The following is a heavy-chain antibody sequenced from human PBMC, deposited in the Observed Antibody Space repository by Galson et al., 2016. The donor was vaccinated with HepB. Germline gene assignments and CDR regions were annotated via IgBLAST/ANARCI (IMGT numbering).Heavy chain of an antibody. CDR2: INPNTGDT. Sequence: SVKVSCKASGYTFTDYYFMYWVRQAPGQGLEWIGRINPNTGDTNYAQKFQGRVTMTRDTSIGTAYMDLTRLTDEDTAVYYCARDKGEAGGQHYFYMDVWGKGTTVTVSS. D-gene: IGHD2-8*02. J-gene: IGHJ6*03. CDR3: ARDKGEAGGQHYFYMDV. CDR1: GYTFTDYYF. V-gene: IGHV1-2*06.